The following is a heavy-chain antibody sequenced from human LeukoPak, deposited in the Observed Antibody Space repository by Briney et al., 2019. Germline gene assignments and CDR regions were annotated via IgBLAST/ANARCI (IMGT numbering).Heavy chain of an antibody. CDR1: GFPFSSYW. J-gene: IGHJ6*02. V-gene: IGHV3-7*03. CDR3: ARNNGMDV. CDR2: VNRDGSET. Sequence: GGSLRLSCVASGFPFSSYWMTWVRQVPGRGPEWVANVNRDGSETYYLDSVKGRFTISKDNAKNSLYLQMNSLRAEDTALYHCARNNGMDVWGQGTTVIVSS.